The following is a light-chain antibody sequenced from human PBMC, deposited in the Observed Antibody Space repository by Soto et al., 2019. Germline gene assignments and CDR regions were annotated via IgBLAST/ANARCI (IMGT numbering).Light chain of an antibody. CDR3: MQGVYWPPGRA. CDR2: KVS. J-gene: IGKJ1*01. CDR1: RSLLYSDGNTY. Sequence: DVVMTQSPLSLPVTLGQPASISCRSSRSLLYSDGNTYLNWFQQRPGQPPRRLIYKVSNRDSGVPDRFSDSGSGTDFTLKISRVEAEDVGIYYCMQGVYWPPGRAFGQGTKVEIK. V-gene: IGKV2-30*01.